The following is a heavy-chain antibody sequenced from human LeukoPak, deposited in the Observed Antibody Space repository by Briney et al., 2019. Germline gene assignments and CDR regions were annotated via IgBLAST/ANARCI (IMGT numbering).Heavy chain of an antibody. CDR2: ISGSADYI. Sequence: GGSLRLSCAASGFTFSSYAMSWVRQAPGKGLEWVSTISGSADYIHYADSMKGRFTISKDNSKNTVYLQMNNLRGEDTALYYCAKFGFWIRGDYDFSSWGQGTLVTVSS. J-gene: IGHJ5*02. V-gene: IGHV3-23*01. CDR1: GFTFSSYA. CDR3: AKFGFWIRGDYDFSS. D-gene: IGHD4-17*01.